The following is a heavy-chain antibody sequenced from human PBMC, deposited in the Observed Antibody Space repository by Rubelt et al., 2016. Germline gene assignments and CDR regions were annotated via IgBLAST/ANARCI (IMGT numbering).Heavy chain of an antibody. CDR2: INPKSGGT. D-gene: IGHD3-22*01. CDR3: ARGGYYYDSTGYFHSFDI. V-gene: IGHV1-2*06. CDR1: GYDSTDYY. J-gene: IGHJ3*02. Sequence: QVQLVQSGAEVKKPGASVKVSCKASGYDSTDYYMHWVRQAPGQGLEWLARINPKSGGTIFAQKFQDRVTMTRTTSISTAYMGLSGLTSDDTAVYFCARGGYYYDSTGYFHSFDIWGQGTLVTVSS.